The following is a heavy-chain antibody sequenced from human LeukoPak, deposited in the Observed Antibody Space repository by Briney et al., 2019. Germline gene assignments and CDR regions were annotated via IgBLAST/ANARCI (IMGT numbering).Heavy chain of an antibody. J-gene: IGHJ4*02. Sequence: PGGSLRLSCAASGFTFSSYWMSWVRQAPGKGLEWVANIKQDGSEKYYVDSVKGRFTISRDNAKNSLYLQMNSLRAEDTAVYYCAKAGGAVAALFDYWGQGTLVTVSS. CDR2: IKQDGSEK. D-gene: IGHD6-19*01. CDR3: AKAGGAVAALFDY. V-gene: IGHV3-7*01. CDR1: GFTFSSYW.